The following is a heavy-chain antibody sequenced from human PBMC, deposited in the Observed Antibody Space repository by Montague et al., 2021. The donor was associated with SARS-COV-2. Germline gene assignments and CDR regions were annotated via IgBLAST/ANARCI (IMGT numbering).Heavy chain of an antibody. CDR1: GGPISGSSDY. V-gene: IGHV4-39*01. CDR2: VDYSGNT. D-gene: IGHD5-18*01. Sequence: SETLSPTCTVTGGPISGSSDYWGWICQSPGKGLEWIASVDYSGNTYYSPSLKSRLTISVDTSKNQFSLKLNSVTAADTALYYCARREYSYGWGDWGQGALVTVSS. CDR3: ARREYSYGWGD. J-gene: IGHJ4*02.